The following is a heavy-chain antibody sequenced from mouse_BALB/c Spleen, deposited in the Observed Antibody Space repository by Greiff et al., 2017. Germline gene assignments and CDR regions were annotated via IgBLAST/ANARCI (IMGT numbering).Heavy chain of an antibody. J-gene: IGHJ4*01. CDR1: GYTFTSYW. CDR2: INPSTGYT. CDR3: ASDRTYAMDY. Sequence: QVQLQQSGAELAKPGASVKMSCKASGYTFTSYWMHWVKQRPGQGLEWIGYINPSTGYTEYNQKFKDKATLTADKSSSTAYMQLSSLTSEDSAVYYCASDRTYAMDYWGQGTSVTVSS. D-gene: IGHD2-14*01. V-gene: IGHV1-7*01.